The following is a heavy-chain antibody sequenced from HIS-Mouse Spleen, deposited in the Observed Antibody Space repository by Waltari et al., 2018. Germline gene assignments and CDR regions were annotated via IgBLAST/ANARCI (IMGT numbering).Heavy chain of an antibody. CDR3: AKGKYYFDY. CDR1: GFTFSRSR. V-gene: IGHV3-33*06. CDR2: IWYDGSNK. Sequence: QVQLVESGGGVVQPGRSLRLSCPVYGFTFSRSRLHWVRQAPGKGLEWLAVIWYDGSNKYYADSVKGRFTISRDNSKNTLYLQMNSLRAEDTAVYYCAKGKYYFDYWGQGTLVTVSS. J-gene: IGHJ4*02.